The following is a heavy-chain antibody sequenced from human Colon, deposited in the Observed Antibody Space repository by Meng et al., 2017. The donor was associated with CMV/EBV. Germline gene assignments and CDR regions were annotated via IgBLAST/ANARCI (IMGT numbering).Heavy chain of an antibody. CDR1: GGTLNSYA. CDR2: IIPILRVA. CDR3: ARGPEGCGGDCLGNYRFDVDV. V-gene: IGHV1-69*10. Sequence: SVKVSCKTSGGTLNSYAISWVRQAPGQGLEWMGGIIPILRVATYAQKFQGRVMITADDTAYMELSSLRSEDTAVYYCARGPEGCGGDCLGNYRFDVDVWGQGTTVTVSS. D-gene: IGHD2-21*01. J-gene: IGHJ6*02.